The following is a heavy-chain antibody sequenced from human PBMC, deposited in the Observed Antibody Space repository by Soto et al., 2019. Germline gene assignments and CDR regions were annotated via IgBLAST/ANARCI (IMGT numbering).Heavy chain of an antibody. J-gene: IGHJ4*02. D-gene: IGHD2-15*01. CDR2: ISTSGSTI. CDR3: ARASVVVVDGFDY. Sequence: GGSLRLSCAASGFTFSSYEMNWVRQAPGKGLEWVSYISTSGSTIYYTDSVKGRFTISRDNAKNSLYLQMNSLRAEDTAVYYCARASVVVVDGFDYWGQGTLVTVPS. CDR1: GFTFSSYE. V-gene: IGHV3-48*03.